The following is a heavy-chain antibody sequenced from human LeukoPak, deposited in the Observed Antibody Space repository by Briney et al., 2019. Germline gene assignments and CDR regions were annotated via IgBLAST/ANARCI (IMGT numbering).Heavy chain of an antibody. V-gene: IGHV3-30*02. CDR3: AKDRDYSNCVHYYFDY. CDR2: IRYDGTNK. J-gene: IGHJ4*02. CDR1: GFTFRSYG. D-gene: IGHD4-11*01. Sequence: GGSLRLSCAASGFTFRSYGMHWVRQAPGKGLEWVAFIRYDGTNKYQADSVKGRFTISRDNSKNTLYLQMNSLRAEDTAVYYCAKDRDYSNCVHYYFDYWGQGTLVTVSS.